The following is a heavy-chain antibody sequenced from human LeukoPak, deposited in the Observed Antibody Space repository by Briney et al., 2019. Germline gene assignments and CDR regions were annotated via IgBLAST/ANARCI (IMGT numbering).Heavy chain of an antibody. V-gene: IGHV4-39*01. CDR2: IHNTGST. Sequence: SETLSLTCTVSGGSISSVAYYWGWIRPPPGKGLEWIATIHNTGSTYYNPSLKSRITISIDASRNQISLELNSVTAADTAIYYCAKSHLGVPHDYWGQGTLVTVSS. CDR3: AKSHLGVPHDY. J-gene: IGHJ4*02. CDR1: GGSISSVAYY. D-gene: IGHD3-3*01.